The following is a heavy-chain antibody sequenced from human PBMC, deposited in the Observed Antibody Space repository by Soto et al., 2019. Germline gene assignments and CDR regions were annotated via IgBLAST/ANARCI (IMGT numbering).Heavy chain of an antibody. Sequence: GASVKVSCKASGGTLRNYAVSWVRQAPGQGLEWMGGIIPVYSTSKYAQKFQGRLTITADKSTSTTYMELSSLRSEDTAVYYCATDTGSYYDVAYWGQGTLVTVSS. D-gene: IGHD1-26*01. CDR2: IIPVYSTS. CDR3: ATDTGSYYDVAY. CDR1: GGTLRNYA. V-gene: IGHV1-69*06. J-gene: IGHJ4*02.